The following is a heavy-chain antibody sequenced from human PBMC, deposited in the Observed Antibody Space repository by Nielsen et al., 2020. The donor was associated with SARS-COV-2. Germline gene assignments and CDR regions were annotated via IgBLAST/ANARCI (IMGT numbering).Heavy chain of an antibody. D-gene: IGHD2-8*01. J-gene: IGHJ6*03. Sequence: WIRQPPGKGLEWVSYVSSSGSTIYYADSVKGRFTISRDTAKNTLYLQMNSLRAEDTAVYYCAKDVVLMVYAIPHYYYYMDVWGKGTTVTVSS. CDR2: VSSSGSTI. V-gene: IGHV3-11*01. CDR3: AKDVVLMVYAIPHYYYYMDV.